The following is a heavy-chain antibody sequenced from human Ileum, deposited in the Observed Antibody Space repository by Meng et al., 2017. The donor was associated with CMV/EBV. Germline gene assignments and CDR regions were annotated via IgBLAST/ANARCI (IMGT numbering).Heavy chain of an antibody. V-gene: IGHV3-48*03. CDR3: VRDFWSGLDAFDI. D-gene: IGHD3-3*01. CDR2: ISGSGLTT. J-gene: IGHJ3*02. CDR1: GFGFSSFE. Sequence: GSLRLSCAASGFGFSSFEMNWVRQAPEKGLEWVSYISGSGLTTYYADSVKGRFTISRDNAKNSLYLEMSSLRAEDTAVYYCVRDFWSGLDAFDIWGQGTMVTVSS.